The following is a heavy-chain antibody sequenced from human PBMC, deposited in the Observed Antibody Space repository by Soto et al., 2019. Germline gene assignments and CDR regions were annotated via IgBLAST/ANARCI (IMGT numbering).Heavy chain of an antibody. V-gene: IGHV3-23*01. CDR3: AKVYGNFYHAFPI. Sequence: EEQLLESGGGLVQPGGSLRLSCVASGFTFSLYAMAWVRQAAGKGLEWVSTIISTGDTYYADSARGRFTISRDNSKNTVYLQMNSLRAEDTALYYCAKVYGNFYHAFPIWGQGAMVTVSS. CDR2: IISTGDT. D-gene: IGHD4-17*01. J-gene: IGHJ3*02. CDR1: GFTFSLYA.